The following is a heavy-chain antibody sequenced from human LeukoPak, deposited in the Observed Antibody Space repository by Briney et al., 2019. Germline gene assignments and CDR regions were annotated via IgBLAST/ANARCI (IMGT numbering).Heavy chain of an antibody. J-gene: IGHJ5*02. D-gene: IGHD2-2*01. CDR2: ISTSSRYI. CDR1: GFTLRTFD. CDR3: ARADCSGSTCYLRHSWFDP. V-gene: IGHV3-21*06. Sequence: PGGSLTLSCAASGFTLRTFDMNWVRQAPGKGLEWVSSISTSSRYIYYRDSVKGRFTISRDDAKNSLYLQMNSLTVEDTAVYYCARADCSGSTCYLRHSWFDPWGQGTLVTVSS.